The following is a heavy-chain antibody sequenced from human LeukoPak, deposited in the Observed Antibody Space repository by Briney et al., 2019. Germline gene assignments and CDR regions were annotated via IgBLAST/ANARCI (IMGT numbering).Heavy chain of an antibody. D-gene: IGHD3-3*01. CDR1: GFTFSSYW. V-gene: IGHV3-74*01. CDR2: INSDGSST. J-gene: IGHJ6*02. Sequence: PGGSLRLSCAASGFTFSSYWMHWVRHAPGKGLVWVSRINSDGSSTSYADSVKGRFTISRDNAKNTLYLQMNSLRAEDTAVYYCARDAIPYYDFWGGYYQYYYYYGMDVWGQGTTVTVSS. CDR3: ARDAIPYYDFWGGYYQYYYYYGMDV.